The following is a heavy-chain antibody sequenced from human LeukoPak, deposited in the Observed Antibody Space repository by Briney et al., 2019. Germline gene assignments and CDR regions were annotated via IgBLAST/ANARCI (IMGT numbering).Heavy chain of an antibody. CDR2: INHSGST. CDR1: GGSISSSSYY. Sequence: PSETLSLTCTVSGGSISSSSYYWGWIRQPPGKGLEWIGEINHSGSTNYNPSLKSRVTISVDTSKNQFSLKLSSVTAADTAVYYCARGERNYDFWSGYYSGSYYFDYWGQGTLVTVSS. V-gene: IGHV4-39*07. J-gene: IGHJ4*02. D-gene: IGHD3-3*01. CDR3: ARGERNYDFWSGYYSGSYYFDY.